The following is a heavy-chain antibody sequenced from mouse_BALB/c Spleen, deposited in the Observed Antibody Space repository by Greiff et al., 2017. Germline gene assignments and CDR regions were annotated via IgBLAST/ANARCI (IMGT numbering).Heavy chain of an antibody. CDR2: IWAGGST. CDR1: GFSLTSYG. CDR3: ARDRGFPWYFDV. V-gene: IGHV2-9*02. Sequence: VKLVESGPGLVAPSQSLSITCTVSGFSLTSYGVHWVRQPPGKGLEWLGVIWAGGSTNYNSALMSRLSISKDNSKSQVFLKMNSLQTDDTAMYYCARDRGFPWYFDVWGAGTTVTVSS. J-gene: IGHJ1*01.